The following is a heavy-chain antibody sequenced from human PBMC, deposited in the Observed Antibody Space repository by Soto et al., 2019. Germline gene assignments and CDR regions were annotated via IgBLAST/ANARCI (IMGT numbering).Heavy chain of an antibody. Sequence: VASVKVSCKASGGTFSSYAISWVRQAPGQGLEWMGGIIPIFGTANYAQKFQGRVTITADESTSTAYMELSSLRSEDTAVYYCAKATMYYDSGAFDIWGQGTMVTVSS. CDR2: IIPIFGTA. CDR3: AKATMYYDSGAFDI. CDR1: GGTFSSYA. D-gene: IGHD3-22*01. V-gene: IGHV1-69*13. J-gene: IGHJ3*02.